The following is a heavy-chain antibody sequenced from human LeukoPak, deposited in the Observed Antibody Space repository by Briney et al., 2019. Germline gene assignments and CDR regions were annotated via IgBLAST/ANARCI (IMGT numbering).Heavy chain of an antibody. D-gene: IGHD3-3*01. CDR2: MNPNSGNT. J-gene: IGHJ5*02. CDR1: GYTFTSYD. V-gene: IGHV1-8*03. Sequence: ASVKVSCKXSGYTFTSYDINWVRQATGQGLEWMGWMNPNSGNTGYAQKFQGRVTITRNTSISTAYMELSSLRSEDTAVYYCARLHYDFWSGYYGDNWFDPWGQGTLVTVSS. CDR3: ARLHYDFWSGYYGDNWFDP.